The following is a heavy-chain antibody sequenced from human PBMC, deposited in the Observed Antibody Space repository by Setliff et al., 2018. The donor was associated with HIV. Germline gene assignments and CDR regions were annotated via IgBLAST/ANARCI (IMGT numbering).Heavy chain of an antibody. CDR1: GFTFSSYW. V-gene: IGHV3-74*01. CDR3: TKDYHVAATDY. D-gene: IGHD6-13*01. J-gene: IGHJ4*02. CDR2: MNTDGSST. Sequence: PGGSLRLSCAASGFTFSSYWMHWVRQAPGKGLVWVFGMNTDGSSTRYVDSVKGRFSISRDNTKNTLYLQMNSLRPEDTALYYCTKDYHVAATDYWGQGTLVTVSS.